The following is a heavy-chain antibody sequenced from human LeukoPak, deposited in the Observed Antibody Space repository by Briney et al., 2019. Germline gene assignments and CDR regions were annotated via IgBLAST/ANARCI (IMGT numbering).Heavy chain of an antibody. V-gene: IGHV4-31*03. J-gene: IGHJ4*02. CDR1: GGSIRSGGYF. CDR2: ISYSGST. Sequence: SETLSLTCTASGGSIRSGGYFWSWICQHPGKGLEWIGYISYSGSTYFNPSLQGRVTISVDTSKNQFSLKLSSVTAADTAVYYCARGGIVLVPAGIRYFDYWGQGTLVTVSS. CDR3: ARGGIVLVPAGIRYFDY. D-gene: IGHD2-2*01.